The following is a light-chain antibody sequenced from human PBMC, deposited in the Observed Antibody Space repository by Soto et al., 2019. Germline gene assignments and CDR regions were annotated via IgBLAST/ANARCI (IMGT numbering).Light chain of an antibody. J-gene: IGKJ5*01. CDR2: DAS. CDR1: QSVGGH. V-gene: IGKV3-11*01. Sequence: EIVLTQSPATLSLSPGERATLSCRASQSVGGHFAWYQQKPGQAPRLLIYDASDRATGIQARFSGSGSETDFTLTISSLEPDDFAVYYCQRRNNWPPAITCGQGPRLEIK. CDR3: QRRNNWPPAIT.